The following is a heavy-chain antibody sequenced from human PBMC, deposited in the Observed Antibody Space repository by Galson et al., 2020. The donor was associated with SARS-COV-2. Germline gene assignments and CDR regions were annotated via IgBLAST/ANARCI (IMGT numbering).Heavy chain of an antibody. Sequence: GGSLRLSCAASGFTFSSYSMNWVRQAPGKGLEWVSSISSSSSYIYYADSVKGRFTISRDNAKNSLYLQMNSLRAEDTAVYYCARDYYDSSGYYYGFVQHWGQGTLVTVSS. CDR3: ARDYYDSSGYYYGFVQH. V-gene: IGHV3-21*01. CDR2: ISSSSSYI. D-gene: IGHD3-22*01. J-gene: IGHJ1*01. CDR1: GFTFSSYS.